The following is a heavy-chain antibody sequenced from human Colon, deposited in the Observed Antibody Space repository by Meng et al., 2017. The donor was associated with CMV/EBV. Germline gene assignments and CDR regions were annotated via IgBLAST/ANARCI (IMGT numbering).Heavy chain of an antibody. D-gene: IGHD1-1*01. J-gene: IGHJ4*02. Sequence: SETLSLTCTVSGESMRSHYWSWIQQPPGKGLEWMGHVYYSGSATYSPSLRSRVSMSLAMSKKQFSLKLRSVTAADTAMSFCARGLGHASNNSHDYWGQGTLVTVSS. V-gene: IGHV4-59*11. CDR1: GESMRSHY. CDR3: ARGLGHASNNSHDY. CDR2: VYYSGSA.